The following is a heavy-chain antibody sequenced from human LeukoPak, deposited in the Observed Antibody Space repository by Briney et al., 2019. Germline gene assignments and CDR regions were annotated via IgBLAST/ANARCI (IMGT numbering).Heavy chain of an antibody. CDR1: GYTFTNYA. CDR2: INTKTGNP. Sequence: ASVKVSCKASGYTFTNYAMNWVRQAPGQGLEWMGWINTKTGNPTYAPGFTGQFVFSLDTSVSTAYLQTSSLKAEDTAIYYCARRRPVNYVPGMDVWGQGTTVTVSS. D-gene: IGHD4-11*01. CDR3: ARRRPVNYVPGMDV. J-gene: IGHJ6*02. V-gene: IGHV7-4-1*02.